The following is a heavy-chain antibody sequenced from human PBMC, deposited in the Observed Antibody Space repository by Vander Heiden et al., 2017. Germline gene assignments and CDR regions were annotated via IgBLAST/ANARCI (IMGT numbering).Heavy chain of an antibody. J-gene: IGHJ4*02. CDR1: GSTVTGYY. V-gene: IGHV1-2*02. D-gene: IGHD4-17*01. Sequence: QVQPVQSGAEVKKPGASVTVSCQASGSTVTGYYMHWGRQAPGQGREWMGWINPNSGGTNYAQKFQGRVTMTRDTSISTAYMELSRLRSDDTAVYYCARGYGGNSGVNYWGQGTLVTVSS. CDR2: INPNSGGT. CDR3: ARGYGGNSGVNY.